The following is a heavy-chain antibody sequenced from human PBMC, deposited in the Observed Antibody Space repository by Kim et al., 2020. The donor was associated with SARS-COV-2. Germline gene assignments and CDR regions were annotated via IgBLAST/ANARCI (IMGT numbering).Heavy chain of an antibody. D-gene: IGHD6-19*01. Sequence: GGSLRLSCAASGFTFSSYAMHWVRQAPGKGLEWVAVISYDGSNKYYADSVKGRFTISRDNSKNTLYLQMNSLRAEDTAVYYCARDNIAVAGRESFFCDYWGQGTLVTVSS. V-gene: IGHV3-30-3*01. CDR3: ARDNIAVAGRESFFCDY. J-gene: IGHJ4*02. CDR2: ISYDGSNK. CDR1: GFTFSSYA.